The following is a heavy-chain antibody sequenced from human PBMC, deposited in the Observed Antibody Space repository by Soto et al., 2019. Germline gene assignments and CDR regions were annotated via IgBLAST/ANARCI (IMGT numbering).Heavy chain of an antibody. J-gene: IGHJ4*02. Sequence: QVQLVQSGAEVKKPGASVKVSCKASGYTFTSYVISWVRQAPRHGIEWMGWFTAYNGNTNYAQKLQGRVTMTTDTSTSPASMMLRRLPSADTALYFCARSGGYDADYWGQGTLVTVSS. CDR2: FTAYNGNT. V-gene: IGHV1-18*01. CDR3: ARSGGYDADY. CDR1: GYTFTSYV. D-gene: IGHD5-12*01.